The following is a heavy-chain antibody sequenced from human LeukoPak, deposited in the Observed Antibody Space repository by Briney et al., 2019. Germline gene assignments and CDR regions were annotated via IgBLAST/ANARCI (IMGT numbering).Heavy chain of an antibody. CDR3: ARGRSGGYDYNWFDP. D-gene: IGHD5-12*01. V-gene: IGHV7-4-1*02. J-gene: IGHJ5*02. CDR2: INTNTGNP. Sequence: GASVKVSCKASGYTFTTYAMDWVRQAPGQGLEWMGWINTNTGNPTYAQGFTGRFVFSLDTSVSTAYLQISSLKTEDTAMYYCARGRSGGYDYNWFDPWGQGTLVTVSS. CDR1: GYTFTTYA.